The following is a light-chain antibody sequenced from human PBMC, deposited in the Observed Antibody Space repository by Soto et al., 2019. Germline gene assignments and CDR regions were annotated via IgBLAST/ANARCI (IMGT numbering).Light chain of an antibody. CDR2: EVS. Sequence: QSLLTQPASVSGSPGQSITISCPGTSSDVGGYNYVSWYQQHPGKAPKLMIYEVSNRPSGVSNRFSGSKSGNTASLTISGLQAEDEADYYCSSCTSSSAGLGTGTKVTV. V-gene: IGLV2-14*01. J-gene: IGLJ1*01. CDR3: SSCTSSSAG. CDR1: SSDVGGYNY.